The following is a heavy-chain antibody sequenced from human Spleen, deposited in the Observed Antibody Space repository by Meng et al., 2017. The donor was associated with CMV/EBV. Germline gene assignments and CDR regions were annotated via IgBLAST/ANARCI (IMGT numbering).Heavy chain of an antibody. CDR2: TTTDGSST. J-gene: IGHJ4*02. CDR1: YW. CDR3: ARGGYCSSTSCYKPLDDFDY. V-gene: IGHV3-74*01. Sequence: YWMYWVRRAPGKVLVWVSRTTTDGSSTTFADSVKGRFTVSRDNAKNSLYLQMNSLRAEDTAVYYCARGGYCSSTSCYKPLDDFDYWGQGTLVTVSS. D-gene: IGHD2-2*02.